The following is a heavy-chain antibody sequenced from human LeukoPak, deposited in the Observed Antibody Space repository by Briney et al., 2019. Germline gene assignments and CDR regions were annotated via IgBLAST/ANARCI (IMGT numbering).Heavy chain of an antibody. V-gene: IGHV3-33*01. CDR1: GFTFSIYG. CDR2: IWYDGSNK. Sequence: PGGSLRLSCAAYGFTFSIYGMHWVRQAPGKGLEWVAVIWYDGSNKYYADSVKGRFTISRDNSKNTLYLQMNSLRAEDTAVYYCARDERPYYYDSSGYYYNWGQGTPVTVSS. CDR3: ARDERPYYYDSSGYYYN. J-gene: IGHJ4*02. D-gene: IGHD3-22*01.